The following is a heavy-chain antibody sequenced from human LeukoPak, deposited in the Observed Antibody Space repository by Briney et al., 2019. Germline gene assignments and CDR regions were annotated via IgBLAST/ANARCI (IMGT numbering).Heavy chain of an antibody. V-gene: IGHV4-39*07. CDR1: GGSVSNTNYY. CDR3: ARSIFSGSYAFDF. D-gene: IGHD3-3*01. J-gene: IGHJ4*01. Sequence: AETLSLTCSASGGSVSNTNYYWGWIPQPPGQGLEWLGSVDYSGYTYQSPSHNSRVTISVDTYKNQFSLKMTSVTAADTAVYYCARSIFSGSYAFDFWGHGTLVTVSS. CDR2: VDYSGYT.